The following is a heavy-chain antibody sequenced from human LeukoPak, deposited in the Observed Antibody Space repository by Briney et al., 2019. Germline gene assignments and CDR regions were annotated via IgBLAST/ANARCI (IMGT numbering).Heavy chain of an antibody. V-gene: IGHV3-30-3*01. CDR1: GFTFSSYA. D-gene: IGHD3-3*01. J-gene: IGHJ4*02. CDR2: ISYDGSNK. Sequence: GGSLRLSCAASGFTFSSYAMHWVRQAPGKGLEWVAVISYDGSNKYYADSVKGRFTISRDNSKDTLYLQMNSLRAEDTAVYYCARDSSIFGVATPADYWGQGTLVTVSS. CDR3: ARDSSIFGVATPADY.